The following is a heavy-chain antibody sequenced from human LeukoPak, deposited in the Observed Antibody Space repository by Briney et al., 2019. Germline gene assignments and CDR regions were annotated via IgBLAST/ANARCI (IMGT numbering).Heavy chain of an antibody. Sequence: PGGSLRLSCAASGFTFSSYEMNCVRQAPGKGLECVSYISTTGRSIYYADSVKGRFTISRDNVKNLLYLQMNSLRAEDTAVYYCARVQRGIAVALDYWGQGTLDTVSS. CDR2: ISTTGRSI. D-gene: IGHD6-19*01. V-gene: IGHV3-48*03. J-gene: IGHJ4*02. CDR3: ARVQRGIAVALDY. CDR1: GFTFSSYE.